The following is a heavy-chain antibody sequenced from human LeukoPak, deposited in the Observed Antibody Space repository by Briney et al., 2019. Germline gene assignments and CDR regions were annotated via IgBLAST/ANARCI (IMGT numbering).Heavy chain of an antibody. CDR2: IYYSGST. Sequence: SETLSLTCTVSGGSISSYYWSWIRQPPGKGLEWIGYIYYSGSTNYNPSPKSRVTISVDTSKNQFSLKLSSVTAADTAVYYCARGENRPYDFWSGYYSYYFDYWGQGTLVTVSP. J-gene: IGHJ4*02. V-gene: IGHV4-59*01. CDR1: GGSISSYY. D-gene: IGHD3-3*01. CDR3: ARGENRPYDFWSGYYSYYFDY.